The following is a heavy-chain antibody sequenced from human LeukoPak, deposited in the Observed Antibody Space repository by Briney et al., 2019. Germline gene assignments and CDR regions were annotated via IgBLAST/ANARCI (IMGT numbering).Heavy chain of an antibody. CDR1: GFTFSSYA. J-gene: IGHJ4*02. CDR3: AKQSGGYRYDTNDY. V-gene: IGHV3-23*01. D-gene: IGHD5-18*01. Sequence: PGGSLRLSCAASGFTFSSYAMSWVRQATGKGLEWVSGISGGGGSTYYADSVKGRFTISRDNSENTLYLQMNSLTAEDTAVYYCAKQSGGYRYDTNDYWGQGTQVTVSS. CDR2: ISGGGGST.